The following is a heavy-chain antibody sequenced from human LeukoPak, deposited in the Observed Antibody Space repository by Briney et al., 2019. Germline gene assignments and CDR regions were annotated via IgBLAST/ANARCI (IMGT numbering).Heavy chain of an antibody. Sequence: GGSLTLSCAASGFAVGSNYMSWVRQAPGKGLEWVSIIYRGGSTNYADSVKGRFTISRDTSKNTLYLQMNSLRAEDTAVYYCARLSANCSAYFFDYWGQGTMVTVSS. D-gene: IGHD3-22*01. CDR2: IYRGGST. V-gene: IGHV3-66*04. J-gene: IGHJ4*02. CDR3: ARLSANCSAYFFDY. CDR1: GFAVGSNY.